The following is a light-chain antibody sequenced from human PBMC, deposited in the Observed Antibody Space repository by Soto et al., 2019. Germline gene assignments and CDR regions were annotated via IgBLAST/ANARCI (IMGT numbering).Light chain of an antibody. CDR1: QSVSNN. V-gene: IGKV3-15*01. CDR3: HQYDTWPLT. J-gene: IGKJ4*01. Sequence: EIVMAQSPATLSVSPGERATLSCRASQSVSNNLAWFQQKSGQAPRLLMYGASARATGVPARFSGSGSGTEFTLTIRSLQSADIAVYYCHQYDTWPLTFGGGTPVDVK. CDR2: GAS.